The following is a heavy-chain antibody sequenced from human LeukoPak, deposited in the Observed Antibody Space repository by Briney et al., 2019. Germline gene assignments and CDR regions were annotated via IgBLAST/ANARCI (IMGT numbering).Heavy chain of an antibody. CDR3: ASLVVAASRFDY. Sequence: KPGGSLRLSCATSGFTFSDYSMNWVRQAPGKGLEWVSSISSSSSYIYYADSVKGRFTISRDNAKNSLYLQMNSLRAEDTAVYYCASLVVAASRFDYWGQGTLVTVSS. V-gene: IGHV3-21*01. CDR1: GFTFSDYS. D-gene: IGHD2-15*01. J-gene: IGHJ4*02. CDR2: ISSSSSYI.